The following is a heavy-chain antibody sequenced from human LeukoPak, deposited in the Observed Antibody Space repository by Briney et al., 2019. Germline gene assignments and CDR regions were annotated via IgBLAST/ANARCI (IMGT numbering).Heavy chain of an antibody. CDR3: ARDFTLPGAFDI. CDR2: IYHSGST. CDR1: GGSISSYY. J-gene: IGHJ3*02. V-gene: IGHV4-59*12. Sequence: SETLSLTCTVSGGSISSYYWSWIRQPPGKGLEWIGSIYHSGSTYYNPSLKSRVTISVDTSKNQFSLKLSSVTAADTAVYYCARDFTLPGAFDIWGQGTMVTVSS.